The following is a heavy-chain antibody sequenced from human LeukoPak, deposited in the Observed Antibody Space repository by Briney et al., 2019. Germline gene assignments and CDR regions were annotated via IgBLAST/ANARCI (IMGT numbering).Heavy chain of an antibody. V-gene: IGHV4-39*07. CDR1: RGSITSSSYY. CDR2: IYHSGST. CDR3: ASPDTAMAPFDY. Sequence: SETLSLTCTVSRGSITSSSYYWGWIRQPPGKGLGWIGSIYHSGSTYYNPSLKSRVTISVDTSKNQFSLKLSSVTAADTAVYYCASPDTAMAPFDYWGQGTLVTVCS. D-gene: IGHD5-18*01. J-gene: IGHJ4*02.